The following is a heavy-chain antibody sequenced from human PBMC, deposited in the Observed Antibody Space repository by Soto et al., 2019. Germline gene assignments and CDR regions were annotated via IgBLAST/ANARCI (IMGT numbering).Heavy chain of an antibody. V-gene: IGHV1-3*05. CDR3: ARAVSVPADFDY. CDR1: GYTFTSYA. Sequence: QVQLVQSGAEEKKPGASVKVSCKASGYTFTSYAMHWVRQAPGQRLEWMGWINAGNGNTKYSQKFQGRVTITGDTSASTAYMELSSLRSEDTPVYYCARAVSVPADFDYWGQGTLITVSS. CDR2: INAGNGNT. D-gene: IGHD6-19*01. J-gene: IGHJ4*02.